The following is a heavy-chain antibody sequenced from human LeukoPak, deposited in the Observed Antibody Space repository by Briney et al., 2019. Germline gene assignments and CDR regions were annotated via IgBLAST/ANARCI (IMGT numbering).Heavy chain of an antibody. J-gene: IGHJ5*02. CDR3: ARKRGYSGYEYHNWFDP. D-gene: IGHD5-12*01. Sequence: SETLSLTRTVSGGSLSRISYYWGWIRQPPGKGREWVGSIYYSGSTYYHPSLKSPVTISVDTSKSKSSLTLSSVTAADTAVYYCARKRGYSGYEYHNWFDPWGQGTLVTVSS. CDR2: IYYSGST. CDR1: GGSLSRISYY. V-gene: IGHV4-39*01.